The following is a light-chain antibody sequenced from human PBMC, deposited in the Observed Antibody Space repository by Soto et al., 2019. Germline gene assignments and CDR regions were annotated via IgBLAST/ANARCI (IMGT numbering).Light chain of an antibody. V-gene: IGLV2-14*01. Sequence: QSALTQPASVSGSPVQSITISCTGTSSDVGGYNYVSWYQQHPGKAPKLMIYEVSNRPAGVSNRFSGSKSGNTASLTTSGLQAEDEADYYFSYYTSRSTPWAFGGGTKLTVL. J-gene: IGLJ3*02. CDR1: SSDVGGYNY. CDR3: SYYTSRSTPWA. CDR2: EVS.